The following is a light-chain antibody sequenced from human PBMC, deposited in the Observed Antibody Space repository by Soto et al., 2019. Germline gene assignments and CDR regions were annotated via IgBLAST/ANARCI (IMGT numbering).Light chain of an antibody. J-gene: IGKJ1*01. CDR1: QSVTSSY. V-gene: IGKV3-20*01. CDR3: QQYGSSPVT. Sequence: EIVLTQSPGTRSLSPWERATLSCRASQSVTSSYLAWYQQKPGQAPRLLIYGASSRATGIPDRFSGSGSGTDFTLTISRLEPEDFAVYYCQQYGSSPVTFGQGTKVDIK. CDR2: GAS.